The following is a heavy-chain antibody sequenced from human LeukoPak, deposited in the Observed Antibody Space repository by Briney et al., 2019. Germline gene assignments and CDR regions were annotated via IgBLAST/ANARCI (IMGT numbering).Heavy chain of an antibody. CDR2: ISNSGGST. V-gene: IGHV3-23*01. D-gene: IGHD4-17*01. J-gene: IGHJ4*02. Sequence: GESLKISCAASGFTFSTYAMTWVRQAPGKGLEWVSGISNSGGSTYYADSVKGRFTISRDNSKNTLYLQMNSLRAEDTAVYYCAKDRYGDNADYFDYWGQGTLVTVSS. CDR3: AKDRYGDNADYFDY. CDR1: GFTFSTYA.